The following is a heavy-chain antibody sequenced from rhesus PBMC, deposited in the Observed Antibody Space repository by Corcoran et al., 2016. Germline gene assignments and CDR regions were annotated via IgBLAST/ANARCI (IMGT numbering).Heavy chain of an antibody. CDR1: GGSIIGYY. D-gene: IGHD2-15*01. V-gene: IGHV4-127*01. CDR2: IGGSSGST. Sequence: QVQLQESGPGVVKPSEPLSLTCAVSGGSIIGYYLWRCIRPPPGKGLCGLGYIGGSSGSTNYNPSLKNRVTISKDTSKNQFSLKLSSVTAADTAVYYCARRNIVVVLTAPLGIVDYWGQGVLVTVSS. J-gene: IGHJ4*01. CDR3: ARRNIVVVLTAPLGIVDY.